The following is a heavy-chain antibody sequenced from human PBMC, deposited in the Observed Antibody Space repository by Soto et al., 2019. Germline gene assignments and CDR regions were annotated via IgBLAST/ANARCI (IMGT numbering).Heavy chain of an antibody. Sequence: EVQLVESGGGLVKPGGSLRLSCAASGFTFSSYSMNWVRQAPGKGLEWVSSISSSSSYIYYADSVKGRFTISRDNAKNTQYLQMNSLRAEDTAVYYGARDSSGWLYYFDYWGQGTLVTVSS. CDR1: GFTFSSYS. CDR2: ISSSSSYI. D-gene: IGHD6-19*01. J-gene: IGHJ4*02. CDR3: ARDSSGWLYYFDY. V-gene: IGHV3-21*01.